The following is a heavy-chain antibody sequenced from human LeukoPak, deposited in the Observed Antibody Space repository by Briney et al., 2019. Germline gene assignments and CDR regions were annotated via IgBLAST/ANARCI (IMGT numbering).Heavy chain of an antibody. J-gene: IGHJ4*02. D-gene: IGHD2/OR15-2a*01. CDR3: AKGGAVVLSPFDY. CDR2: ISSSGEST. Sequence: QTGGSLRLSCAASGFSFSSYAMIWVRQAPGKGLEWVSVISSSGESTYYADSLKGRFTISRDNSKNTLSLQMSSLRAEDTAIYYCAKGGAVVLSPFDYWGQGTLVTVSS. CDR1: GFSFSSYA. V-gene: IGHV3-23*01.